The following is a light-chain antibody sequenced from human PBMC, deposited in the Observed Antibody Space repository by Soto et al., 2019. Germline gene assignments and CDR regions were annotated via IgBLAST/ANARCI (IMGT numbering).Light chain of an antibody. CDR1: SSDVGGYNY. CDR3: TSYAGSNNFFYV. CDR2: EVS. J-gene: IGLJ1*01. Sequence: QSALTQPPSASGSPGQSVTISCTGTSSDVGGYNYVSWYQQHPGKAPKLMIYEVSKRPSGVPDRFSGSKSGNTASLTVSGLQAEDEADYYCTSYAGSNNFFYVFGTGTQPTVL. V-gene: IGLV2-8*01.